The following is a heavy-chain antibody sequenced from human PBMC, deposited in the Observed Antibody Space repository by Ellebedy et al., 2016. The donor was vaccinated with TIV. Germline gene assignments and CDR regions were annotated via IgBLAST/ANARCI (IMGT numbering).Heavy chain of an antibody. CDR3: AALGQWQVDTGGY. Sequence: MPSETLSLTCSVSGYSISSGYYWGWIRQPPGKGLEWIGTTHLSGTTYYDPSLKSRVTISIDTSNNQFSLNLSSVTAADTAVYYCAALGQWQVDTGGYWGQGTLVIVSS. CDR1: GYSISSGYY. D-gene: IGHD6-19*01. V-gene: IGHV4-38-2*02. J-gene: IGHJ4*02. CDR2: THLSGTT.